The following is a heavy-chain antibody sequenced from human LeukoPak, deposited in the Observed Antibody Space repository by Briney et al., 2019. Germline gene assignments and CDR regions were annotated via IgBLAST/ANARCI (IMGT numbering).Heavy chain of an antibody. Sequence: SETLSLTCAVSGGSISSGGYSWSWIRQPPGKGLEWIGYIYHSGSTYYNPSLKSRVTISVDRSKNQSSLKLSSVTAADTAVYYCARAPDDFNFDYWGQGTLVTVSS. J-gene: IGHJ4*02. CDR3: ARAPDDFNFDY. V-gene: IGHV4-30-2*01. CDR2: IYHSGST. D-gene: IGHD2-21*02. CDR1: GGSISSGGYS.